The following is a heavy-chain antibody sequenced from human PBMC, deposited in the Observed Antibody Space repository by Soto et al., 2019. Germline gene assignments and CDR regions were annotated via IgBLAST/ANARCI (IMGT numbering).Heavy chain of an antibody. CDR3: AKVGVVVVQAAFYGMDV. J-gene: IGHJ6*02. CDR2: ISNSGGST. D-gene: IGHD2-2*01. CDR1: GFTFSSYA. V-gene: IGHV3-23*01. Sequence: PGGSLRLSCAASGFTFSSYAMSWVRQAPGKGLEWVSAISNSGGSTYYADSVKGRFTISRDNSKNTLYLQMNSLRAEDTAVYYCAKVGVVVVQAAFYGMDVWGQGTTVTVSS.